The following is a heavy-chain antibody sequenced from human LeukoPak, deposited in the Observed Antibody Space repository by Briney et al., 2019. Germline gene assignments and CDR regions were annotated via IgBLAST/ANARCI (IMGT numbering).Heavy chain of an antibody. CDR2: ISGSGSST. V-gene: IGHV3-23*01. D-gene: IGHD6-13*01. CDR1: AFTFSSYA. J-gene: IGHJ6*03. CDR3: AKEGRYSSPYYYMDV. Sequence: PGGSLRVSCAASAFTFSSYAMSWVRQAPGKGLEWVSAISGSGSSTYFADSVRGRFTISRDNSKNTLYLQMNSLRAEDTAVYYCAKEGRYSSPYYYMDVWGKGTTVTVSS.